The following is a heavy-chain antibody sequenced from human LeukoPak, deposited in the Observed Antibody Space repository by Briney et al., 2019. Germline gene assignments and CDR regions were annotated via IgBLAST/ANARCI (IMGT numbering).Heavy chain of an antibody. V-gene: IGHV4-39*01. CDR2: IYYSGST. J-gene: IGHJ2*01. Sequence: NPSETLSLTCTVSGGSISSSSYYWGWIRQPPGKGLEWIGSIYYSGSTYYNPSLKSRVTISVDTSKNQFSLKLSSVTAADTAVYYCARPRDYGDYRSYWYFDLWGRGTLVTVSS. D-gene: IGHD4-17*01. CDR3: ARPRDYGDYRSYWYFDL. CDR1: GGSISSSSYY.